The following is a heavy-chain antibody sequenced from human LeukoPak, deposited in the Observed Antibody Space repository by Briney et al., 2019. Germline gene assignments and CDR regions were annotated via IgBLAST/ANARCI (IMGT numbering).Heavy chain of an antibody. CDR1: GGPISSSSYY. CDR3: ARDGYSSSSKFDY. Sequence: SETLSLTCTVSGGPISSSSYYWGWIRQPPGKGLEWIGSIYYSGSTYYNPSLKSRVTISVDTSKNQFSLKLSSVTAADTAVYYCARDGYSSSSKFDYWGQGTLVTVSS. CDR2: IYYSGST. J-gene: IGHJ4*02. D-gene: IGHD6-6*01. V-gene: IGHV4-39*07.